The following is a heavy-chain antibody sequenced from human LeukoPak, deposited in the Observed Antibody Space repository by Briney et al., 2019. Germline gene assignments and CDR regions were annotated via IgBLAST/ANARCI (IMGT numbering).Heavy chain of an antibody. D-gene: IGHD3-10*02. Sequence: SETLSLTCAVSGGPISSYYWNWIRQPPGKGLEWIGYIYYSGSTNYDPSLKSRVTISIDTSKNQLSLQLRSVTAADTAVYYCATDVRGLVPYYFDFWGQGTLVTVSS. CDR1: GGPISSYY. CDR3: ATDVRGLVPYYFDF. V-gene: IGHV4-59*01. J-gene: IGHJ4*02. CDR2: IYYSGST.